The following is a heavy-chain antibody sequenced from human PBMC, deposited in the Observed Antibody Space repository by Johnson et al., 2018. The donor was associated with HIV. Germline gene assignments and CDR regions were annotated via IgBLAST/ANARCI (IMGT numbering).Heavy chain of an antibody. CDR1: GFTFSSYA. CDR3: AKDVVVAASGDAFDI. CDR2: INWNGGST. J-gene: IGHJ3*02. V-gene: IGHV3-NL1*01. D-gene: IGHD2-15*01. Sequence: QLVESGGVVVQPGGSLRLSCAASGFTFSSYAIHWVRQAPGKGLEWVSGINWNGGSTGYADSVKGRFTISRDNSKNTLYLQMNSLRAEDTAVYYCAKDVVVAASGDAFDIWGQGTMVTVSS.